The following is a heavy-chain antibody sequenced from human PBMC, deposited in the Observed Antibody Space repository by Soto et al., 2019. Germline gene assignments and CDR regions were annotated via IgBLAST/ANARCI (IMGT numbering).Heavy chain of an antibody. Sequence: EVQLVESGGGLVKPGVSLRVSCAASGFSISDSWMSWVRQAPGKGLEWVARIKSKTDGGTTDYAAPVTGRFTISRDDSKNTLSLQMNSLKTEDTALYYCTTYDYIRGNYRVRWAYWGLGTMVTVSS. CDR1: GFSISDSW. V-gene: IGHV3-15*01. CDR3: TTYDYIRGNYRVRWAY. D-gene: IGHD3-16*02. J-gene: IGHJ4*02. CDR2: IKSKTDGGTT.